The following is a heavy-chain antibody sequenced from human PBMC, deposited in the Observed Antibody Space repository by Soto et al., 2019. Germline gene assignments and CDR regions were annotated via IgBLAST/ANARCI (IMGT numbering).Heavy chain of an antibody. Sequence: QVQLVQSGADVKKPGASVKVSCKASGYTFTSYGISWVRQAPGQGLEWMGWISAYNGNTNYAQKLQVRVTMTTDTSRDTAKEEVRSRRADHRAEDSGARDGGGRGGYYSGMDVWGQGTTVTVSS. CDR1: GYTFTSYG. J-gene: IGHJ6*02. D-gene: IGHD3-16*01. V-gene: IGHV1-18*01. CDR3: ARDGGGRGGYYSGMDV. CDR2: ISAYNGNT.